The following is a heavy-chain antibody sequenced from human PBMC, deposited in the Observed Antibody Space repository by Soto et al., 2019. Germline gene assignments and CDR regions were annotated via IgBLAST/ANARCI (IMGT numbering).Heavy chain of an antibody. CDR2: IYTSGST. CDR3: ARAVYDYVWGSDNLLYYIDY. J-gene: IGHJ4*02. CDR1: GYSISSGYY. D-gene: IGHD3-16*01. Sequence: PSETLSLTCAVSGYSISSGYYWGWIRQPPGKGLEWIGRIYTSGSTNYNPSLKSRVTMSVDTSKNQFSLKLSSVTAADTAVYYCARAVYDYVWGSDNLLYYIDYWGPATLVTVSS. V-gene: IGHV4-38-2*01.